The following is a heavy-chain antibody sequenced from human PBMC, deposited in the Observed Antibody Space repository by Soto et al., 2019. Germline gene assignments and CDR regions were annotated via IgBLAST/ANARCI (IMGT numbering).Heavy chain of an antibody. V-gene: IGHV3-23*01. D-gene: IGHD2-2*02. J-gene: IGHJ5*01. Sequence: XGSLRLSCTAAGRTFSNYGMTWVRQAPGKGLEWVSTIGGSGITTYYADSVKGRFTISRDNSGNTLNLQMNSLRADDTAVYHCARVQMLYGISKIAGWFDSWGQGTLVTVSS. CDR1: GRTFSNYG. CDR2: IGGSGITT. CDR3: ARVQMLYGISKIAGWFDS.